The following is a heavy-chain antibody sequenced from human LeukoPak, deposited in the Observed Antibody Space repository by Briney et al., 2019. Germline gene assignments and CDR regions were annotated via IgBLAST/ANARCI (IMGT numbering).Heavy chain of an antibody. D-gene: IGHD4/OR15-4a*01. CDR1: GYTFTSYG. Sequence: ASVKVSCKASGYTFTSYGISWVRQAPGQGLEWMGWINTNTGNPTYAQGFTGRFVFSLDTSVSTAYLQISSLKAEDTAVYYCARALGDYGYYYYYMDVWGKGTTVTVSS. CDR2: INTNTGNP. J-gene: IGHJ6*03. CDR3: ARALGDYGYYYYYMDV. V-gene: IGHV7-4-1*02.